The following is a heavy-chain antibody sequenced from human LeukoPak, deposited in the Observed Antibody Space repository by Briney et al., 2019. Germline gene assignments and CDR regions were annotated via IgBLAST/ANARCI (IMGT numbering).Heavy chain of an antibody. D-gene: IGHD1-26*01. J-gene: IGHJ4*02. CDR3: ARDRWSYFY. CDR1: GFTFSDYY. CDR2: IRSSGSTI. Sequence: GESLRLSCAASGFTFSDYYMSWIRQPPGKGLAWVSYIRSSGSTIYYADSVKGRFTIPTDNAKNSLYLQMNSLRAEYTAVYYCARDRWSYFYWGQGTLVTVSS. V-gene: IGHV3-11*04.